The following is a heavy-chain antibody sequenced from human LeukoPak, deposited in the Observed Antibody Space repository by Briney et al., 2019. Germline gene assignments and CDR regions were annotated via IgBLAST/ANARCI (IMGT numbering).Heavy chain of an antibody. CDR1: GGSINNSY. J-gene: IGHJ5*02. CDR2: IYYSGST. CDR3: ARLSSLANIAARGRTWFDT. Sequence: SETLSLTCTVSGGSINNSYWTWIRQPPGKGLEWIGHIYYSGSTNYSPSLKSRVTISVDTSKNQFSLKLSSVTAADTAVYYCARLSSLANIAARGRTWFDTWGQGSLVTVSS. D-gene: IGHD6-6*01. V-gene: IGHV4-59*01.